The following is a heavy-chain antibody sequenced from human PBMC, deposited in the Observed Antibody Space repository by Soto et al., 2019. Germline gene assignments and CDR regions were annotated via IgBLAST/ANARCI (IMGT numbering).Heavy chain of an antibody. D-gene: IGHD3-9*01. V-gene: IGHV4-34*01. CDR3: VRRYVLRYFDWFSN. Sequence: PSETLSLTCAVYGGSFSGYYWSWIRQPPGKGLEWIGEINHSGSTNYNPSLKSRVTISVDTSKNQFSLKLSSVTAADTAAYYCVRRYVLRYFDWFSNWGQGTLVTAPQ. CDR2: INHSGST. CDR1: GGSFSGYY. J-gene: IGHJ5*02.